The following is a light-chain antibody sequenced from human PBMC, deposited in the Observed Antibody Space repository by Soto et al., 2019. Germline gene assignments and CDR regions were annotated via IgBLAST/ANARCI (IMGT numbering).Light chain of an antibody. CDR1: SSDVGGYNF. V-gene: IGLV2-14*03. CDR3: SSYTSSRSYV. CDR2: EVS. J-gene: IGLJ1*01. Sequence: QSALTQPASVSGSPGQSITISCTGTSSDVGGYNFVSWYQQHPGKATKLIIYEVSNRPSGVSIRFSASKSGNTASLIFSGLQAEDEADYYCSSYTSSRSYVFGTGTKVTVL.